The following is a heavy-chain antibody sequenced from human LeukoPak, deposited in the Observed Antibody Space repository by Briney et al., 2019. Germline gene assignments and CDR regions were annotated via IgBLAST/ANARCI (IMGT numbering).Heavy chain of an antibody. CDR3: ARGDGYNFFDD. D-gene: IGHD5-24*01. Sequence: GGSLRLSCAVSGFSVTNNYMSWVRQAPGKGLEWVSVFYVGGATYYADSVKGRFTISRDNSENTLYLQMKSLRAEDTAVYYCARGDGYNFFDDAGQGSLVTVSS. V-gene: IGHV3-53*01. CDR1: GFSVTNNY. J-gene: IGHJ4*02. CDR2: FYVGGAT.